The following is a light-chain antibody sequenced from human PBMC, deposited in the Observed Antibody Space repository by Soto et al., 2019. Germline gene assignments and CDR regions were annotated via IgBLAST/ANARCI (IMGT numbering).Light chain of an antibody. V-gene: IGLV1-47*02. Sequence: QSVLTQPPSASGTPGQRVTISCSGSGSNIGTNYVYWFQQLPGTAPKLLMYSNNQRPSGVPDRFSGSKSGTSASLAISGLRSEDEADYYCAAWDDSLSGVFGGGTKVTVL. CDR1: GSNIGTNY. J-gene: IGLJ2*01. CDR3: AAWDDSLSGV. CDR2: SNN.